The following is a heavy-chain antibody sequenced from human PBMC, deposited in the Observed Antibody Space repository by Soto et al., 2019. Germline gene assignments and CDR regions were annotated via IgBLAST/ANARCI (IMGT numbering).Heavy chain of an antibody. CDR3: AAICSTTSGSTKDV. Sequence: SETLSLTCTVSGASISIYFWSWIRQPARKGLEWIGRIYTSGSTVYNPSLESRVTMSVDTSKKQVSLKLTSMTAADTAGYYCAAICSTTSGSTKDVWGQGTPVTVSS. V-gene: IGHV4-4*07. J-gene: IGHJ6*02. D-gene: IGHD2-2*01. CDR2: IYTSGST. CDR1: GASISIYF.